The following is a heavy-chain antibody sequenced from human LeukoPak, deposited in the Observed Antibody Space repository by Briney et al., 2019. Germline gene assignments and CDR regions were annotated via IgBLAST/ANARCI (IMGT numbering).Heavy chain of an antibody. Sequence: GESLKISCKGSGYSFTSYWIGWVRQMPGKGLEWMGIIYPGDSDTRYSPSFQGQVTISADKSISTAYLQWSSLKASDTAMYYCARRLAVAGTNYYGMDVWGQGTTVTVSS. V-gene: IGHV5-51*01. D-gene: IGHD6-19*01. CDR2: IYPGDSDT. CDR1: GYSFTSYW. J-gene: IGHJ6*02. CDR3: ARRLAVAGTNYYGMDV.